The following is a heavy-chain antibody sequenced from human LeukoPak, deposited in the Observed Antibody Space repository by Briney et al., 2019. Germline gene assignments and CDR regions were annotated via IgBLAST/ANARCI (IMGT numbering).Heavy chain of an antibody. CDR1: GFTFSTYS. CDR2: ISPDSNYK. D-gene: IGHD3-22*01. Sequence: PGGSLRLSCAASGFTFSTYSMNWLRLAPGKGLEWVSSISPDSNYKYYVDSVKGRFTISRDNAKNSLYLQMNSLRAEDTAVYYCARDYSYYYDSSGYFDYWGQGTLVAVSS. V-gene: IGHV3-21*01. J-gene: IGHJ4*02. CDR3: ARDYSYYYDSSGYFDY.